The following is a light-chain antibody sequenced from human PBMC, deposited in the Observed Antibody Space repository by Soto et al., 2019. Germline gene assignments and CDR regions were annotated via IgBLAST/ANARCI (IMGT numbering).Light chain of an antibody. CDR2: RNN. CDR1: SSNIGSNY. V-gene: IGLV1-47*01. Sequence: QSVLTQPPSASGTPGQRVTISCSGSSSNIGSNYVYWYQQLPGAAPKLVIYRNNQRPPGVPDRFSGSKSGTSASLAISGLRSEDEADYYCAAWDDSLSGLVFGRGTKLTVL. J-gene: IGLJ3*02. CDR3: AAWDDSLSGLV.